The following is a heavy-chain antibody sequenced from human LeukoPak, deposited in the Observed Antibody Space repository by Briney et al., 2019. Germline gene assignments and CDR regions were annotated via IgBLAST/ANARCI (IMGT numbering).Heavy chain of an antibody. CDR3: ATTEGWFGEPLIYYYGMDV. Sequence: PGGSLRLSCAASGFTFSSYGMHWVRQAPGKGLEWVAVISYDGSNKYYADSVKGRFTISRDNSKNTLYLQMNSLRAEDTAVYYCATTEGWFGEPLIYYYGMDVWGEGTTVTVSS. J-gene: IGHJ6*04. V-gene: IGHV3-30*03. D-gene: IGHD3-10*01. CDR1: GFTFSSYG. CDR2: ISYDGSNK.